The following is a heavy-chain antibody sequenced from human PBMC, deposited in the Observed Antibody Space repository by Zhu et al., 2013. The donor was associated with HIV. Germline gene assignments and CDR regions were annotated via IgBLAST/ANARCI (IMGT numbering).Heavy chain of an antibody. CDR2: ISGSGGST. CDR1: GFTFSSYA. Sequence: EVQLLESGGGLVQPGGSLRLSCAASGFTFSSYAMSWVRQAPGKGLEWVSAISGSGGSTYYADSVKGRFTISRDNSKNMLYLQMNSLRAEDTAVYYCARGDWELSFRPSPYYWGQGTLVTVSS. J-gene: IGHJ4*02. V-gene: IGHV3-23*01. CDR3: ARGDWELSFRPSPYY. D-gene: IGHD3-16*02.